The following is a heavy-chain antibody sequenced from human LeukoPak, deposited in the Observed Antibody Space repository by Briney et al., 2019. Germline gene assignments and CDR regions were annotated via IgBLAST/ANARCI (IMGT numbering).Heavy chain of an antibody. CDR1: GFTFSSYE. V-gene: IGHV3-48*03. CDR3: ARDPAYYYDSSGRYRGAFDI. D-gene: IGHD3-22*01. Sequence: PGGSLRLSCAASGFTFSSYEMNWVRQAPGKGLEWVSYISSSGSTIYYADSVKGRFTISRDNAKNSLYLQMNSLRAEDTAVYYCARDPAYYYDSSGRYRGAFDIWGQGTMVTVSS. J-gene: IGHJ3*02. CDR2: ISSSGSTI.